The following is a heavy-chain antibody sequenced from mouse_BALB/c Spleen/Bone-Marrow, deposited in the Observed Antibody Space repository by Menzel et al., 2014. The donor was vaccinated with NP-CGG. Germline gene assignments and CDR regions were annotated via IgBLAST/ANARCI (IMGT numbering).Heavy chain of an antibody. Sequence: VKLMDSGAELVKPGASVKLSCKASGYTFTSYWMHWVKQRPGQGLEWIGEIDPSDSYTNYNQKFKGKATLTVDKSSSTAYMQLSSLTSEDSAVYYCATARATSYAMDYWGQGTSVTVSS. CDR2: IDPSDSYT. CDR1: GYTFTSYW. J-gene: IGHJ4*01. D-gene: IGHD3-1*01. CDR3: ATARATSYAMDY. V-gene: IGHV1-69*02.